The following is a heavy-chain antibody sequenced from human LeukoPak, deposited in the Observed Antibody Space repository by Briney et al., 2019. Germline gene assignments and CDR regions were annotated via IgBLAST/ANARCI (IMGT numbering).Heavy chain of an antibody. Sequence: PGGSLRLSCAASGFIFNNYWISWVRQAPGEGLEWVANIKQDGSEKYYVDSVKGRFTISRDNAKNSLYLQMNSLRAEDTAVYYCARGATPTYQLGAFDIWGQGTMVTVSS. CDR3: ARGATPTYQLGAFDI. D-gene: IGHD2-2*01. CDR1: GFIFNNYW. J-gene: IGHJ3*02. V-gene: IGHV3-7*01. CDR2: IKQDGSEK.